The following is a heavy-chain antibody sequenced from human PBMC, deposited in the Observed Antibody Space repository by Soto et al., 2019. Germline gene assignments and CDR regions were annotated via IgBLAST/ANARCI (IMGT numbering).Heavy chain of an antibody. CDR2: ISGGGGST. CDR1: GFTFSSYA. Sequence: GGSLRLSCAASGFTFSSYAMSWVRQAPGKGLEWVSAISGGGGSTYYADSVKGRFTISRDNSKNTLYLQMNSLRAEDTAVYYCAKVPQYQLLLFLDYWGQGTLVTVSS. J-gene: IGHJ4*02. CDR3: AKVPQYQLLLFLDY. V-gene: IGHV3-23*01. D-gene: IGHD2-2*01.